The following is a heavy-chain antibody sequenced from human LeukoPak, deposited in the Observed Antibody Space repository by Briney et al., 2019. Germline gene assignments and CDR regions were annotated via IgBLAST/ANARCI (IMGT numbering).Heavy chain of an antibody. CDR2: INGDGTYI. J-gene: IGHJ4*02. Sequence: GGSLRLSCAASGFTFSSHWMHWVRQAPGKGLVWVSRINGDGTYISYADSVKGRFTISRDNAKNTLYLEVNSLRPEDTAMYNCARSDNSQFSWGQGTLVTV. CDR3: ARSDNSQFS. V-gene: IGHV3-74*01. D-gene: IGHD4-11*01. CDR1: GFTFSSHW.